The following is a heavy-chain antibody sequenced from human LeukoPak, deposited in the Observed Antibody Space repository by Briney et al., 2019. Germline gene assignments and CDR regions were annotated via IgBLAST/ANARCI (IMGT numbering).Heavy chain of an antibody. V-gene: IGHV3-7*01. Sequence: GGSLRLSCVTSGFIFSDYWMGWDRQAPGKGPEWVASIKPDGNEQYYVDSVRGRFTISRDNSKDSLFLQMDSLRDDDTAVYYCGRERVSAYDYWGQGTLVTVSS. J-gene: IGHJ4*02. CDR3: GRERVSAYDY. CDR2: IKPDGNEQ. CDR1: GFIFSDYW.